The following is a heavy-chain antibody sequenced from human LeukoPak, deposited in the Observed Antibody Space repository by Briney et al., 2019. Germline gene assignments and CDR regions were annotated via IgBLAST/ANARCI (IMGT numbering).Heavy chain of an antibody. CDR1: GFTFNTYA. J-gene: IGHJ4*02. V-gene: IGHV3-23*01. CDR2: ISGSGDST. Sequence: GGSLRLSCAASGFTFNTYAMSWVRQAPGKGLEWVSAISGSGDSTYYADSVKGRFTISRDNSKNTLYLQVNSLRAEDTAVYYCARGVVPAAFDYWGQGTLVTVSS. CDR3: ARGVVPAAFDY. D-gene: IGHD2-2*01.